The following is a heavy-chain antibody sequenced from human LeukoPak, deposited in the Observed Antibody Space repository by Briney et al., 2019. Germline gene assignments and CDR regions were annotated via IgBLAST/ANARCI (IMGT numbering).Heavy chain of an antibody. V-gene: IGHV3-23*01. Sequence: QPGGSLRLSCAASGFTFSSYAMSWVRQAPGKGLEWVSAISGSGGSTYYADSVKGRFTISRDNSKNTLYLQMNSLRAEDTAVYYCARGVPYYYGSGSYNNYFDYWGQGTLVTVSS. CDR3: ARGVPYYYGSGSYNNYFDY. CDR1: GFTFSSYA. J-gene: IGHJ4*02. CDR2: ISGSGGST. D-gene: IGHD3-10*01.